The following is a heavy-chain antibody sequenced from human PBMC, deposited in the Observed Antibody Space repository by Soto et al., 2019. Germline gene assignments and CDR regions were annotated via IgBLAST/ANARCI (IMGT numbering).Heavy chain of an antibody. Sequence: QVQLQESGPGLVKPSQTLSLTCTVSNGSISSGGYYWSWVRQHPGKGLEWIGYIFFTGSTYSNPPLKSRVTMSVDTATDQFSLKLTSVTAVDSAVYYCGRDAVYYHSSGFVRAPFDIWGQGTLVTVSS. CDR3: GRDAVYYHSSGFVRAPFDI. D-gene: IGHD3-22*01. J-gene: IGHJ3*02. V-gene: IGHV4-31*03. CDR2: IFFTGST. CDR1: NGSISSGGYY.